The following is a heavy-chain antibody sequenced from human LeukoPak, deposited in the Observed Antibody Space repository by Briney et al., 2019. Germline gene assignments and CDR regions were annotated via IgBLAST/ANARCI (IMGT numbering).Heavy chain of an antibody. D-gene: IGHD1-26*01. V-gene: IGHV3-30*03. CDR2: ISYDGRNT. CDR3: TYGEDYYVFEY. J-gene: IGHJ4*02. CDR1: GFTFSNYG. Sequence: PGRSLRLSCEASGFTFSNYGMHWVRQAPGKGLEWVAVISYDGRNTHSADSVKGRFTISRDNSKNTLSLQMNSLRAEDTAVYYCTYGEDYYVFEYWGQGTLVTVSS.